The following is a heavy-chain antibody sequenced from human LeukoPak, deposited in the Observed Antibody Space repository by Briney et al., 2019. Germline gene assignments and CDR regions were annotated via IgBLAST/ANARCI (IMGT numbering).Heavy chain of an antibody. CDR3: AAGSSSSLIDY. J-gene: IGHJ4*02. CDR1: GFTFTSSA. CDR2: IVVGSGNT. V-gene: IGHV1-58*02. D-gene: IGHD6-6*01. Sequence: ASVKVSCKASGFTFTSSAMQWVRQARGQRLEWIGWIVVGSGNTNYAQKFQERVTITRDMSTSTAYMELSSLRSEDTAAYYCAAGSSSSLIDYWGQGTLVTVSS.